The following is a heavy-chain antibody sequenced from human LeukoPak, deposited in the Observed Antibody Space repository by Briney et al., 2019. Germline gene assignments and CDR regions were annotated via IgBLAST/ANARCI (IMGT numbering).Heavy chain of an antibody. V-gene: IGHV3-48*02. CDR1: GFTLSSYS. CDR2: ITASGTAM. Sequence: PGGSLRLSCAASGFTLSSYSMNWVRQAPEKGLEWVSHITASGTAMFYADSVKGRFTISRDNAKNSLYLQMNSLRDEDTAVYYCASSGSYRFDYWGQGTLVTVSS. CDR3: ASSGSYRFDY. J-gene: IGHJ4*02. D-gene: IGHD1-26*01.